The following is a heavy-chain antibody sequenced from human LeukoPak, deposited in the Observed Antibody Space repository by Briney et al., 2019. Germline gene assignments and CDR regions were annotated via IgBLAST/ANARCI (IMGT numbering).Heavy chain of an antibody. CDR3: ARDLSGVVGATRAWFDP. J-gene: IGHJ5*02. CDR2: ANYRSKWHN. Sequence: SQTLSLTCAISGDSVSSNSAAWNWIRQSPSRGLEWLGRANYRSKWHNDYAVSVKSRITINPDTSKNQFSLQLNSVTPEDTAVYYCARDLSGVVGATRAWFDPWGQGTLVTVSS. D-gene: IGHD1-26*01. V-gene: IGHV6-1*01. CDR1: GDSVSSNSAA.